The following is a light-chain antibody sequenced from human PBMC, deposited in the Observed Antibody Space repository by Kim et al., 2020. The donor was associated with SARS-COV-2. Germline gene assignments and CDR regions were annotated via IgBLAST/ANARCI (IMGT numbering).Light chain of an antibody. CDR3: QQRDTWVT. V-gene: IGKV3-11*01. CDR2: GAS. CDR1: QSVGSY. J-gene: IGKJ5*01. Sequence: VLTQSPATLSLSPGDRATLSCRASQSVGSYLAWYQQKAGQPPRLVIYGASIRATGIPARFSGSGSGTDFTLTINNLDPEDFAVYYCQQRDTWVTFGQGTRLEIK.